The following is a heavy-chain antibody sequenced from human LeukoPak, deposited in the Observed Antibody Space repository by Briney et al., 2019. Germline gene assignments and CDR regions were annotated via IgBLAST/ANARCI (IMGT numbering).Heavy chain of an antibody. D-gene: IGHD6-13*01. J-gene: IGHJ5*02. Sequence: GGSPRLSCAASGFTVSSNYMSWVRQAPGKGLEWVSVIYSGGSTYYADSVKGRFTISRDNSKNTLYLQMNSLRAEDTAVYYCAGSSWYAGGNWFDPWGQGTLVTVSS. V-gene: IGHV3-53*01. CDR1: GFTVSSNY. CDR2: IYSGGST. CDR3: AGSSWYAGGNWFDP.